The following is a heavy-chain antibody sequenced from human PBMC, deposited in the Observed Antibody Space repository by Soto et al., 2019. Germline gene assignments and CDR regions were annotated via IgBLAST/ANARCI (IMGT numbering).Heavy chain of an antibody. Sequence: QVQLVQSGAEVKKPGASVKVSCKASGYTFTTYAISWVRQAPGQGLEWMGWSSTYTGNTDYAQSLQGRVTMTTDTSTNTAYVELRSLRSDDTAVYYCARDRLHTTSSITFDYWGQGTLVTVSS. D-gene: IGHD2-21*01. J-gene: IGHJ4*02. V-gene: IGHV1-18*01. CDR2: SSTYTGNT. CDR1: GYTFTTYA. CDR3: ARDRLHTTSSITFDY.